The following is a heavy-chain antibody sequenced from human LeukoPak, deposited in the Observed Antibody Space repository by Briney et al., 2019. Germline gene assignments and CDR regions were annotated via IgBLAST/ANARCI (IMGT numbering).Heavy chain of an antibody. V-gene: IGHV4-30-4*01. J-gene: IGHJ4*02. CDR2: IYYSGST. CDR3: ARAVVITGNVVDY. D-gene: IGHD3-22*01. CDR1: GGSISSGDYY. Sequence: SQTLSLTCTVSGGSISSGDYYWSWIRQPPGKGLEWIGYIYYSGSTYYNPSLKSRVTISVDTSKNQFSLKLSSVTAADTAVYHCARAVVITGNVVDYWGQGTLVTVSS.